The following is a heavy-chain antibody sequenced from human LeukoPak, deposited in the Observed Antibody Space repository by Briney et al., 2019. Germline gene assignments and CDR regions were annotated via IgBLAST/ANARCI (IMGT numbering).Heavy chain of an antibody. V-gene: IGHV1-46*01. Sequence: ASVKVSCXASGYTFTSYYMHWVRQARGQGLEWMGIINPSGGSTSYAQKFQGRVTMTRDTSTSTVYMELSSLRSEDTAVYYCAREMYYYGSGRHTEFDPWGQGTLVTVSS. J-gene: IGHJ5*02. D-gene: IGHD3-10*01. CDR1: GYTFTSYY. CDR2: INPSGGST. CDR3: AREMYYYGSGRHTEFDP.